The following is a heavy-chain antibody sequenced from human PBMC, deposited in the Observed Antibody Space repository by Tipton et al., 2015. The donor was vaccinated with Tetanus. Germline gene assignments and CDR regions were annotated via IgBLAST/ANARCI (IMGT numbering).Heavy chain of an antibody. V-gene: IGHV4-39*01. CDR3: ARHPPPYYYGSGSYLDY. CDR2: IYYSGST. CDR1: GFTFSIYG. Sequence: LRLSCAASGFTFSIYGMHWVRQAPGKGLEWIGSIYYSGSTFYHPSLQSRVTISVDTSKNQFSLRLSSVTAADTAVYFCARHPPPYYYGSGSYLDYWGQGTPVTVSS. J-gene: IGHJ4*02. D-gene: IGHD3-10*01.